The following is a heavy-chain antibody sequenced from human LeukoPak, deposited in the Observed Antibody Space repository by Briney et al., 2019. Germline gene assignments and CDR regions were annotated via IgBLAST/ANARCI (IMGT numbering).Heavy chain of an antibody. D-gene: IGHD3-10*01. Sequence: SETLSLTCLVSGGSISSSGYYWGWIRQPPGKGLEWIMSMGYGGSTYYNPSLQSRVTMSVDTSKNQFSLRLTSVTAADTAVYYCARQMVRGVLTDSFDIWGQGTMVTVSS. J-gene: IGHJ3*02. CDR3: ARQMVRGVLTDSFDI. V-gene: IGHV4-39*01. CDR2: MGYGGST. CDR1: GGSISSSGYY.